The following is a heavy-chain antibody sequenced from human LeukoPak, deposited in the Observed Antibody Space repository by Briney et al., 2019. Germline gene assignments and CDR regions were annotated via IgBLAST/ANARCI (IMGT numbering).Heavy chain of an antibody. Sequence: GESLKISCKGSGYSFTNYWISWVRQMPGKGLEWMGRIDPSDSCTYYSPSFQGHVTISADKSISTAYLQWSSLRASDTAMYYCARQYYYVSGSYYNNWFDPWGQGTLVTVSS. CDR1: GYSFTNYW. CDR2: IDPSDSCT. CDR3: ARQYYYVSGSYYNNWFDP. D-gene: IGHD3-10*01. J-gene: IGHJ5*02. V-gene: IGHV5-10-1*01.